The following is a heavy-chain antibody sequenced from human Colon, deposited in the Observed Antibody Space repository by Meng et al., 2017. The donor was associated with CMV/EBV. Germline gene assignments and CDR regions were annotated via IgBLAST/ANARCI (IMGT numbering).Heavy chain of an antibody. CDR3: AKAGGETDDFWSGYYNFIDY. V-gene: IGHV3-43*02. CDR2: VSGDGVSA. D-gene: IGHD3-3*01. CDR1: GFTFDDYV. Sequence: GGSLRLSCAASGFTFDDYVMHWVRQVPGKGLEWVSLVSGDGVSAYYVESVKGRFTISRDNSKNVLYLQMTSLRTEDTALYYYAKAGGETDDFWSGYYNFIDYWGQGTLVTVSS. J-gene: IGHJ4*02.